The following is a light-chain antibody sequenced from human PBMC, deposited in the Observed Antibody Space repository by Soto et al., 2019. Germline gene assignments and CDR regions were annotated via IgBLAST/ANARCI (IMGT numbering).Light chain of an antibody. CDR2: KND. V-gene: IGLV1-44*01. Sequence: QSVLTQPPSASGTPGQRVTISCSGSSSNIGSNTVNWFQQIPGTAPQLLIYKNDIRSSGVPDRFSGSKSGTSASLAIGGLQSDDEADYYCGTWDDSLKGYAFGNGTKLTV. CDR1: SSNIGSNT. J-gene: IGLJ1*01. CDR3: GTWDDSLKGYA.